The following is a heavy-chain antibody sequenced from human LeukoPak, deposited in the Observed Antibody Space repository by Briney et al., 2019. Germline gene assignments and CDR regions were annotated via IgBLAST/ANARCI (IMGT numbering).Heavy chain of an antibody. V-gene: IGHV4-39*01. Sequence: ETMSLTCTVSGGSISSSSYYWGRIRQPPGKGLEWIGTIHYTGSTYYNPSLESRVTISVDTSKNRFSLELTSVTAADTAVYSCARQGGWHYYFDYWGQGNLVTVSS. CDR1: GGSISSSSYY. CDR2: IHYTGST. J-gene: IGHJ4*02. CDR3: ARQGGWHYYFDY. D-gene: IGHD2-15*01.